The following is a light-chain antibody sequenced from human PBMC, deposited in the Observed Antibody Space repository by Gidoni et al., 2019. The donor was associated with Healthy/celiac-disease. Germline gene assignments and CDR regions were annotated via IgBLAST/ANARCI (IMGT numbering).Light chain of an antibody. CDR3: SSYTSSSTLV. CDR2: DFS. V-gene: IGLV2-14*01. Sequence: SAPTQPASVSGSPAQPIPISCTGTSRYVGGYNYVSEYQQHPGKAPHLMIYDFSNRPAGFSNRFSGSKSGNTASLTISGLQAEDEADYYCSSYTSSSTLVFGGGTKLTVL. CDR1: SRYVGGYNY. J-gene: IGLJ2*01.